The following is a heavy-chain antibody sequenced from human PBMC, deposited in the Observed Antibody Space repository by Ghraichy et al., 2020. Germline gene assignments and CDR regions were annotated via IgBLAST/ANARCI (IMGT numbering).Heavy chain of an antibody. CDR3: KTDDHRLDH. Sequence: DHIKSENDGWTVDYAAPVRGRFTISREDSKNTVYLQINSLKTDDTAVYYCKTDDHRLDHWCQGTLVTV. J-gene: IGHJ4*02. CDR2: IKSENDGWTV. V-gene: IGHV3-15*01.